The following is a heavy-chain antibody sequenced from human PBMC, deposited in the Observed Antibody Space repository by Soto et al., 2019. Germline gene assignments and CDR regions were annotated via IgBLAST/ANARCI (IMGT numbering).Heavy chain of an antibody. J-gene: IGHJ4*02. CDR2: IYPGDSDT. D-gene: IGHD6-13*01. CDR1: GYSFTSYW. Sequence: GESLKISCKGSGYSFTSYWIGWVRQMPGKGLEWMGIIYPGDSDTRYSPSFQGQVTISADKSISTAYLQWSSLKASDTAMYYCARVTNIIASDGAAGDYWGQGTLVTVSS. V-gene: IGHV5-51*01. CDR3: ARVTNIIASDGAAGDY.